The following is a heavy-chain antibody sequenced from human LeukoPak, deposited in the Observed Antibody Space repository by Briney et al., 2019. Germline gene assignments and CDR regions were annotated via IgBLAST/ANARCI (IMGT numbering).Heavy chain of an antibody. CDR1: GYTFTGYY. V-gene: IGHV1-2*02. CDR2: INPNSGGT. Sequence: APVKVSCKASGYTFTGYYMHWVRQAPGQGLEWMGWINPNSGGTNYAQKFQGRVTMTRDTSISTAYMELSRLRSDDTAVYYCARESVGYCSSTSCPKVGAFDIWGQGTMVTFSS. CDR3: ARESVGYCSSTSCPKVGAFDI. D-gene: IGHD2-2*01. J-gene: IGHJ3*02.